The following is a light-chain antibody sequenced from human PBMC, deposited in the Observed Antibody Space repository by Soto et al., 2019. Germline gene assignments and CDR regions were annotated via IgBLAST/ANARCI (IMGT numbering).Light chain of an antibody. CDR3: QHYGSSPFT. Sequence: EIVLTQSPGTLSLSPGERATLSCRASQSVSSSYLAWYQQKPGPAPRLLIYGASSRATGIPDRFSGSGSGTDFTLTIRRLEHEDFEVYYCQHYGSSPFTFGPGTKVDIK. V-gene: IGKV3-20*01. CDR1: QSVSSSY. J-gene: IGKJ3*01. CDR2: GAS.